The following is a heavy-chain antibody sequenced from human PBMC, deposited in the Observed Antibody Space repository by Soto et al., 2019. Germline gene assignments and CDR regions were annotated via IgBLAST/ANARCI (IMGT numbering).Heavy chain of an antibody. Sequence: ASVKVSCKASGCTFTSYYMHWVRQAPGQGLEWMGIINPSGGSTSYAQKFQGRVTMTRDTSTSTVYMELSSLRSEDTAVYYCARSIAARGYYYYGMDVWGQGTTVTVSS. CDR1: GCTFTSYY. CDR2: INPSGGST. V-gene: IGHV1-46*01. CDR3: ARSIAARGYYYYGMDV. D-gene: IGHD6-6*01. J-gene: IGHJ6*02.